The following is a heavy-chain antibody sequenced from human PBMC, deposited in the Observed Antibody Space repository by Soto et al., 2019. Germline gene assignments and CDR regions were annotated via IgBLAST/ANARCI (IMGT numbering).Heavy chain of an antibody. V-gene: IGHV1-69*01. CDR3: ARVFPDGWVEPGVVRGYLDT. CDR2: IIPIFGTI. CDR1: VEFFSNYD. Sequence: QVQLVQSGAEVKEPGSSVKVSCKASVEFFSNYDISWVRQAPGQGLEWMGGIIPIFGTISYAEKFQGRVTITADESTNTVYMELRSLRSADTALYYCARVFPDGWVEPGVVRGYLDTWGRGTLVTVSS. D-gene: IGHD3-3*01. J-gene: IGHJ4*02.